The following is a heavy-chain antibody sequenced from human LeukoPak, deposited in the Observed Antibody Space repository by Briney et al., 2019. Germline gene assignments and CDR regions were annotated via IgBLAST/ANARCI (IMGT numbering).Heavy chain of an antibody. D-gene: IGHD3-10*01. CDR3: ARAIYGSGSYWWYFDL. CDR1: GYTFTSHG. Sequence: WASVKVSCKASGYTFTSHGISWVRQAPGQGLEWMGGIIPIFGTANYAQKFQGRVTITADESTSTAYMELSSLRSEDTAVYYCARAIYGSGSYWWYFDLWGRGTLVTVSS. CDR2: IIPIFGTA. J-gene: IGHJ2*01. V-gene: IGHV1-69*13.